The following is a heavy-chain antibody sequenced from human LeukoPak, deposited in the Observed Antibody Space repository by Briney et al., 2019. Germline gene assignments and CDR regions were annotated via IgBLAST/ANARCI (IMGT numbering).Heavy chain of an antibody. J-gene: IGHJ6*03. CDR3: AKDHLRIPLGQSQGSDAMDV. CDR1: GFTFSSYA. V-gene: IGHV3-23*01. Sequence: PGGSLRLSCAATGFTFSSYAMSWVRQAPGKGLEWVSAISGSGGSTYYADSVKGRFTISRDNSKNTLYLQMNSLRAEDTAVYYCAKDHLRIPLGQSQGSDAMDVWGKGTTVTVSS. D-gene: IGHD3-10*01. CDR2: ISGSGGST.